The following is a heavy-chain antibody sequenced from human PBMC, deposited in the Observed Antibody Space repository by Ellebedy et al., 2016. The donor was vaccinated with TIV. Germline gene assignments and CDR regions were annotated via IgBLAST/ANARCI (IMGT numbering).Heavy chain of an antibody. CDR3: AKMSWWGGFDY. V-gene: IGHV3-23*01. Sequence: GESLKISCAASGFTLSNYAMSWVRQAPGKGLEGISVISGSVARIYYADSVKGRFTISRDISKNTLYMQMNSLRDNDTAIYYCAKMSWWGGFDYWGQGTLVTVSS. CDR1: GFTLSNYA. D-gene: IGHD2-15*01. J-gene: IGHJ4*02. CDR2: ISGSVARI.